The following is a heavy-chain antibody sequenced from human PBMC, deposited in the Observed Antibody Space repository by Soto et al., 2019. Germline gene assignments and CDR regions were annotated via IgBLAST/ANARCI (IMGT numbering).Heavy chain of an antibody. D-gene: IGHD3-10*01. Sequence: ASVKVSCKASGYTLTGYYMHWVRQGPGQGLEWMGWINPNTGGTNYAQKFQGWVTMTRDTSISTIYMELSRLKSDDTAVYYCAKDRGLGGMDVWGQGTTVTVS. V-gene: IGHV1-2*04. CDR3: AKDRGLGGMDV. CDR2: INPNTGGT. CDR1: GYTLTGYY. J-gene: IGHJ6*02.